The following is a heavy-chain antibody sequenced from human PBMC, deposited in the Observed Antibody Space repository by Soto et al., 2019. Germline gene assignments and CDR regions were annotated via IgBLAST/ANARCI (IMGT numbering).Heavy chain of an antibody. CDR2: INGYNGNT. V-gene: IGHV1-18*01. J-gene: IGHJ6*02. CDR3: ARMGDVPYYYYGMDV. CDR1: GYTFTSYG. D-gene: IGHD3-16*01. Sequence: QVQLVQSGAEVKKPGASVKVSCKASGYTFTSYGISWVRQAPGQGLEWMGWINGYNGNTNHAQKLQGRVTLCTDTPMSTAYMEVRSLRSDDSAVYYCARMGDVPYYYYGMDVWGQGTTVTVSS.